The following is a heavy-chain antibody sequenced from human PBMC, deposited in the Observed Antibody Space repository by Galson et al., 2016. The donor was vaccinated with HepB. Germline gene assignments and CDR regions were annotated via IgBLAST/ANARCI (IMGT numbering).Heavy chain of an antibody. CDR2: IWHDGSNK. V-gene: IGHV3-33*08. D-gene: IGHD6-13*01. J-gene: IGHJ4*02. Sequence: SLRLSCAASGFTFSTYGMHWVRQAPGKGLEWVALIWHDGSNKYYADSVKGRLTISRDNPKNTLYLQMNSLKVEDTAVYYCAREMHVAAAAAFDFWGRGTLVTVSS. CDR3: AREMHVAAAAAFDF. CDR1: GFTFSTYG.